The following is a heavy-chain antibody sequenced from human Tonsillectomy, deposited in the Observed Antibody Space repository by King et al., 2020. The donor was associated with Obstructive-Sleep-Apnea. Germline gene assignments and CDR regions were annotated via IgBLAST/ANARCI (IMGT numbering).Heavy chain of an antibody. Sequence: VQLVESGGGVVQPGRSLRLSCAASGFTFSSYAMHWVRQAPGKGLEWVAVISYDGSNKYYADSVKGRFTISRDNSKNTLYLQMNSLRAEDTAVYYCARESGYDSLLDYWGQGTLVTVSS. CDR2: ISYDGSNK. J-gene: IGHJ4*02. D-gene: IGHD5-12*01. CDR1: GFTFSSYA. V-gene: IGHV3-30*04. CDR3: ARESGYDSLLDY.